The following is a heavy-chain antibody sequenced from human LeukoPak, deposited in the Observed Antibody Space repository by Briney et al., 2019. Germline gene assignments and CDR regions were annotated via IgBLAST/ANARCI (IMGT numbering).Heavy chain of an antibody. CDR1: GFSLSTSGVG. CDR3: ALARGYCTNGVCSAFDYSDY. V-gene: IGHV2-5*02. D-gene: IGHD2-8*01. Sequence: SGPTLVKPTQTLTLTCTFSGFSLSTSGVGVGWIRQPPGKALEWLALIYWDDDKRYSPSLKSRLTITKDTSKNQVVLTMTNMDPVDTATYYCALARGYCTNGVCSAFDYSDYWGQGTLVTVSS. J-gene: IGHJ4*02. CDR2: IYWDDDK.